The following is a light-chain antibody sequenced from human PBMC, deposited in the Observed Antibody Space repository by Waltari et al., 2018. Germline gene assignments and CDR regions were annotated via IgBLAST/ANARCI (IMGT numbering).Light chain of an antibody. CDR2: QDT. V-gene: IGLV3-27*01. CDR3: FSAADDFWV. CDR1: IVTKKY. Sequence: FDLTQPSSVSVSPGQTARITCSGDIVTKKYTRWFQQKPGRAPLLLIYQDTERPLGIPERFSGSILGTTITLTITGAQFEDEADYHCFSAADDFWVFGGGTKLTVL. J-gene: IGLJ3*02.